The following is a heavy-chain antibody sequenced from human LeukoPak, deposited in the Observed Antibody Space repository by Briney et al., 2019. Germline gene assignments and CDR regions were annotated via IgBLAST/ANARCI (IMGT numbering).Heavy chain of an antibody. CDR2: ISSSSIYL. V-gene: IGHV3-21*04. CDR1: GFTFSTYS. CDR3: AKESVFASYYGMDV. J-gene: IGHJ6*02. D-gene: IGHD3-3*01. Sequence: GGSLRLSCAASGFTFSTYSMNWVRQAPGKGLEWVSSISSSSIYLYYANSVKGRFTISRDNADNYLYLQMNSLRAEDTAVYYCAKESVFASYYGMDVWGQGTTVTVSS.